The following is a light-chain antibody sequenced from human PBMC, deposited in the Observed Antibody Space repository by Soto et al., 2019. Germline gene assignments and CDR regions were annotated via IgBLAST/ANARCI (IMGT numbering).Light chain of an antibody. Sequence: IVLTQSPATLSLSTGERVSLSCGASQWFSGRNLAWYQQKPGQSPRLLIYNSYIRASGVPDRFRGSGSGTDFTLTITRLEPEDFAVYYCQQYGTWITFGQGTRLETK. CDR3: QQYGTWIT. CDR2: NSY. CDR1: QWFSGRN. J-gene: IGKJ5*01. V-gene: IGKV3D-20*01.